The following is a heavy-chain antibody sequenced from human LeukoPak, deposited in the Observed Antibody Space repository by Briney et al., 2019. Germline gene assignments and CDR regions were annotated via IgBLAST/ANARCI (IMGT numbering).Heavy chain of an antibody. J-gene: IGHJ4*02. V-gene: IGHV3-30-3*01. D-gene: IGHD3-22*01. CDR1: GFAFSSYA. CDR2: ISYDGSNK. CDR3: ARYYDSSGLDY. Sequence: GGTLRLSCAASGFAFSSYAMNWVRQAPGKGLDWVAVISYDGSNKYYADSVKGRFTISRDNSKNTLYLQMNSLRAEDTAVYYCARYYDSSGLDYWGQGTLVTVSS.